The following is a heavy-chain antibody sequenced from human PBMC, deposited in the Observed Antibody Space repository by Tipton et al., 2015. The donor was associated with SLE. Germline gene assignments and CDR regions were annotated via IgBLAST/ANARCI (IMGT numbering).Heavy chain of an antibody. J-gene: IGHJ3*02. CDR2: MYYSGDT. V-gene: IGHV4-31*03. D-gene: IGHD3-9*01. CDR3: ASGILTGNAAFDI. CDR1: GGSVTSGGYF. Sequence: TLSLTCTVSGGSVTSGGYFWSWIRQHPGKGLEWIGYMYYSGDTYYNPSLKSRVTISVDTSGRQLSLRLTSVTAADTAVYYCASGILTGNAAFDIWGPGTMVTVS.